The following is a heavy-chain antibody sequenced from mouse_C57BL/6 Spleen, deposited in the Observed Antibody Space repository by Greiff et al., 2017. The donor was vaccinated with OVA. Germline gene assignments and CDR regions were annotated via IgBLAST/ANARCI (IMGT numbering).Heavy chain of an antibody. J-gene: IGHJ1*03. CDR2: IDPSDSYT. D-gene: IGHD1-1*01. CDR3: ARPDYYGSSDRYFDV. V-gene: IGHV1-50*01. Sequence: QVQLKQPGAELVKPGASVKLSCKASGYTFTSYWMQWVKQRPGQGLEWIGEIDPSDSYTNYNQRFKGKATLTVDTSSSTAYMQLSSLTSEDSAVYDCARPDYYGSSDRYFDVWGTGTTVTVSS. CDR1: GYTFTSYW.